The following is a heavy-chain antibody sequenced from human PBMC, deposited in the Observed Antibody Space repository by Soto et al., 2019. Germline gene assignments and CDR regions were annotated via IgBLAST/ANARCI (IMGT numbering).Heavy chain of an antibody. CDR3: ARAPPGNYGYPSYFHY. CDR1: GGSISRYD. D-gene: IGHD3-10*01. CDR2: IYYSWST. Sequence: SANLCLTCTGSGGSISRYDWRWIRQPPGKGLEWIGYIYYSWSTNYNPSLKSRVTISVDTSKNQFSLKLSSVTAADTAVYYCARAPPGNYGYPSYFHYWGQGTLVTVS. V-gene: IGHV4-59*01. J-gene: IGHJ4*02.